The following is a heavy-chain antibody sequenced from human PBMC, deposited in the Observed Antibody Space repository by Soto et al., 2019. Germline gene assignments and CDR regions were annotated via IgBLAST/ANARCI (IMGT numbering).Heavy chain of an antibody. V-gene: IGHV3-23*01. D-gene: IGHD2-8*01. Sequence: PGGSLRLSCGASGFTFSSYAMSWVRQAPGKGLEWVSSISNTGGSTYYEDSVKGRFTISRDNSKNTLYLQMNSLSAEDTAVYYCAKGMRISADYGMDVWGQGTTVTV. J-gene: IGHJ6*02. CDR1: GFTFSSYA. CDR3: AKGMRISADYGMDV. CDR2: ISNTGGST.